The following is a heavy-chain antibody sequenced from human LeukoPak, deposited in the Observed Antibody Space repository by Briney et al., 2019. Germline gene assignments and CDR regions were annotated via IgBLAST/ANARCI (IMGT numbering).Heavy chain of an antibody. V-gene: IGHV3-23*01. CDR2: ISGSGGST. CDR1: GFTFSSYA. J-gene: IGHJ5*02. Sequence: PGGSLRLSCAASGFTFSSYAMSWVRQAPGKGLEWVSAISGSGGSTYYADSVKGRFTISRDNSKNTLYLQMNSLRAEDTAVYYRARIPLGVVYNWFDPWGQGTLVTVSS. CDR3: ARIPLGVVYNWFDP. D-gene: IGHD5-18*01.